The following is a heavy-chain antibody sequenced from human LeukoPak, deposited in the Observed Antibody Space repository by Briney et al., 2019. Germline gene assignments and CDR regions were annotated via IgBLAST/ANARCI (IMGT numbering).Heavy chain of an antibody. J-gene: IGHJ4*02. CDR1: GFTFSNAW. CDR2: IKSKTDGGTT. D-gene: IGHD3-10*01. CDR3: ARDFEYYYGSGAYYFDY. Sequence: GGSLRLSCAASGFTFSNAWMSWVRQAPGKGLEWVGRIKSKTDGGTTDYAAPVKGRFTISRGDSKNTLYLQMNSLRAEDTAVYYCARDFEYYYGSGAYYFDYWGQGTLVTVSS. V-gene: IGHV3-15*01.